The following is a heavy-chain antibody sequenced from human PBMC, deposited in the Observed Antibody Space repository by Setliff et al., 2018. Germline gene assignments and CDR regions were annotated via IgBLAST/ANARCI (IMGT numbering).Heavy chain of an antibody. V-gene: IGHV3-21*01. CDR3: ARDLQVLQFLEWSKTRYYYMDV. CDR2: ISSSSSYI. CDR1: GFTFSSYS. J-gene: IGHJ6*03. D-gene: IGHD3-3*01. Sequence: KPGGSLRLSYAASGFTFSSYSMNWVRQAPGKGLEWVSSISSSSSYIYYADSVKGRFTISRDNAKNSLYLQMNSLRAEDTAVYYCARDLQVLQFLEWSKTRYYYMDVWGKGTTVTVSS.